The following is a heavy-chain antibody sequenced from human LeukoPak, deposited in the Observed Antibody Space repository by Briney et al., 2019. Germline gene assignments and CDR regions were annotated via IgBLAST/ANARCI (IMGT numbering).Heavy chain of an antibody. CDR3: AREPRSPGGRGRPFDF. J-gene: IGHJ4*02. Sequence: SETLSLTCTVSGGSISSYFWSWIRQPPGKGLEWIGYIYYSGTTNYNPSLKSRVTISVDTSKNQFSLRLTSVTAADMAVYYCAREPRSPGGRGRPFDFWGQGTLVTVSS. CDR2: IYYSGTT. V-gene: IGHV4-59*13. CDR1: GGSISSYF. D-gene: IGHD2-15*01.